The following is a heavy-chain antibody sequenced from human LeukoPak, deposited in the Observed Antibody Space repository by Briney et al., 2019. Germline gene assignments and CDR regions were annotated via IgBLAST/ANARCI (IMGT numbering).Heavy chain of an antibody. J-gene: IGHJ4*02. CDR2: ISPSSSYI. CDR3: VTDDGAVPGPDFEY. CDR1: GFSFSSYS. Sequence: GGSLRLSCAASGFSFSSYSMNWVRQAPGKGLEWVSSISPSSSYIYYADSVKGRFTISRDNAKNSLFLQMNSLKAEDTALYYCVTDDGAVPGPDFEYWGQGTLVTVSS. V-gene: IGHV3-21*01. D-gene: IGHD6-19*01.